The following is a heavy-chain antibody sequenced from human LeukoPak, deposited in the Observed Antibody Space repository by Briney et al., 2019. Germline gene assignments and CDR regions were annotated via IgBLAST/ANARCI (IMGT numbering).Heavy chain of an antibody. CDR1: GFTFSSYA. Sequence: TGGSLRLSCAAPGFTFSSYAMSWVRQAPGKGLEWVSAISGSGGSTYYADSVKGRFTISRDNSKNTLYLQMNSLRAEDTAVYYCAKVVGGSGWWVDYWGQGTLVTVSS. J-gene: IGHJ4*02. CDR3: AKVVGGSGWWVDY. V-gene: IGHV3-23*01. D-gene: IGHD6-19*01. CDR2: ISGSGGST.